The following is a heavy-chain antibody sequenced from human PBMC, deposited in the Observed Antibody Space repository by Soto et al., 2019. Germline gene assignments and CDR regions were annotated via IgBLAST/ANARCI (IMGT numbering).Heavy chain of an antibody. CDR3: ARSVKGSWQAYFDY. CDR1: GGSISSGGYY. J-gene: IGHJ4*02. V-gene: IGHV4-31*11. CDR2: IYDGGNT. Sequence: QVQLQESGPGLVKPSQTLSLTCAVSGGSISSGGYYWSWIRQHPGKGLEWIGYIYDGGNTYYNPSLRGRVIISVDTSKNQFSLKLSSVTAADTAVYYCARSVKGSWQAYFDYWGQGTLAAVSS. D-gene: IGHD6-13*01.